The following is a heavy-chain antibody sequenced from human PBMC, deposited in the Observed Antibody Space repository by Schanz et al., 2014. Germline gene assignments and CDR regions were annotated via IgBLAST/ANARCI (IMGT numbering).Heavy chain of an antibody. CDR2: ISGSGGST. V-gene: IGHV3-23*04. CDR3: ARFLARYQYYGVDV. J-gene: IGHJ6*02. Sequence: EVQLVESGGGLAQPGGSLRLSCAGSGFTFSSYAMSWVRQAPGKGLEWVSAISGSGGSTYYADSVKGRFTISRDNSKNTLYLQINSLRVEDTAVYYCARFLARYQYYGVDVWGQGTTVIVSS. CDR1: GFTFSSYA. D-gene: IGHD3-3*01.